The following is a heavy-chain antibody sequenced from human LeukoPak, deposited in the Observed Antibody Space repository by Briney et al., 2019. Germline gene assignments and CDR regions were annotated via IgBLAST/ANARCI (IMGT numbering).Heavy chain of an antibody. CDR2: IKGKTDGGTT. V-gene: IGHV3-15*01. CDR1: GFTFSSYA. D-gene: IGHD3-9*01. CDR3: TTRVLRYFDWLHSFDY. J-gene: IGHJ4*02. Sequence: GGSLRLSCAASGFTFSSYALSWVRQAPGKGLEWVGRIKGKTDGGTTDYAAPVKGRFTISRDDSKNTLYLQMNSLKTEDTAVYYCTTRVLRYFDWLHSFDYWGQGTLVTVSS.